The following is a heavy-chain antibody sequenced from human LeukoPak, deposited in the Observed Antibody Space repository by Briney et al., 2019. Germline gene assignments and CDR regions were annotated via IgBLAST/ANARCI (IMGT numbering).Heavy chain of an antibody. CDR3: ARVWSPPYTSSWPYYFDY. CDR2: ISTTGNNI. V-gene: IGHV3-11*04. D-gene: IGHD6-13*01. CDR1: GFTFNHYY. Sequence: GGSLRLSCAASGFTFNHYYMTWVRQAPGTGLEWLSYISTTGNNIYYKDSVKGRFTISRDNAKNSLYLQMNSLRAEDTAVYYCARVWSPPYTSSWPYYFDYWGQGTLVTVSS. J-gene: IGHJ4*02.